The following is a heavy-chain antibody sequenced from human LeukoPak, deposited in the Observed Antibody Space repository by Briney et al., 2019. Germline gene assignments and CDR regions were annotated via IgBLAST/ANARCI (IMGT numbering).Heavy chain of an antibody. J-gene: IGHJ4*02. CDR1: GGSISSSSYY. V-gene: IGHV4-39*07. D-gene: IGHD6-13*01. Sequence: PSETLSLTCTVSGGSISSSSYYWGWIRQPPGKGLEWIGSIYYSGSTYYNPSLKSRVTISLDMSKNQFSLKLSSVTAADTAVYFCATGGASSEPFDYWGQGTLVTVSS. CDR3: ATGGASSEPFDY. CDR2: IYYSGST.